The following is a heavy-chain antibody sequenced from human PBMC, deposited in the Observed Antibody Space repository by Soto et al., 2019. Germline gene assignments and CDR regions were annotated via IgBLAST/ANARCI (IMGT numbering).Heavy chain of an antibody. J-gene: IGHJ3*02. Sequence: AGGSLRLSCAASGFTFSNAWMSWVRQAPGKGLEWVGRIKSKTDGGTTDYAAPVKGRFTISRDDSKNTLYLQMNSLKTEDTAVYYCTTGLFYYYDSTGHPGAFDIWGQGTMVTVSS. CDR2: IKSKTDGGTT. D-gene: IGHD3-22*01. V-gene: IGHV3-15*01. CDR1: GFTFSNAW. CDR3: TTGLFYYYDSTGHPGAFDI.